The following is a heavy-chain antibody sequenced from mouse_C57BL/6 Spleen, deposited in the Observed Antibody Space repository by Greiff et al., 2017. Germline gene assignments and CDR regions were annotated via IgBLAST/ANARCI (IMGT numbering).Heavy chain of an antibody. J-gene: IGHJ3*01. CDR1: GYTFTDYE. CDR3: TRSLYYYGSSYEGFAY. D-gene: IGHD1-1*01. V-gene: IGHV1-15*01. Sequence: SGAELVRPGASVTLSCKASGYTFTDYEMHWVKQTPVHGLEWIGAIDPETGGTAYNQKFKGKAILTADKSSSTAYMELRSLTSEDSAVYYCTRSLYYYGSSYEGFAYWGQGTLVTVSA. CDR2: IDPETGGT.